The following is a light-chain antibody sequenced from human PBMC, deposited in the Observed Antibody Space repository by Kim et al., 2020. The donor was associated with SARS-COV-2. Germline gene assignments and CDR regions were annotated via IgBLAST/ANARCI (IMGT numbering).Light chain of an antibody. Sequence: APGERATLSCRASQSVSRNLAWYQQSPGQAPRPLISEASTRATGIPARFFGSGSGTEFTLTISSLQSEDSAVYYCQQYKDWPPWTFGQGTKVDIK. CDR1: QSVSRN. CDR2: EAS. V-gene: IGKV3-15*01. J-gene: IGKJ1*01. CDR3: QQYKDWPPWT.